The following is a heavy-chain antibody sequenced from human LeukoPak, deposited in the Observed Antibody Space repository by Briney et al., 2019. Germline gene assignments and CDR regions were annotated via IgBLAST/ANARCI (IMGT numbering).Heavy chain of an antibody. Sequence: NPSETLSPTCTVSGGSISSNTYYWGWIRQPPGKGLEWIGSIYYSGSTYYNPSLKSRVTVSVDTSKNQFSLKLSSVTAADTAVYYCARHDSSGYYYFDYWGQGTLVTVSS. CDR2: IYYSGST. CDR1: GGSISSNTYY. CDR3: ARHDSSGYYYFDY. D-gene: IGHD3-22*01. J-gene: IGHJ4*02. V-gene: IGHV4-39*01.